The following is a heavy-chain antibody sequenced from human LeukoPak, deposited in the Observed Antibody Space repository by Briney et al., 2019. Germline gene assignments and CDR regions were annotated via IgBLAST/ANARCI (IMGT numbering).Heavy chain of an antibody. V-gene: IGHV3-64*05. J-gene: IGHJ4*02. D-gene: IGHD3-16*01. CDR3: VKIVMAGGYFDY. CDR1: GFTFSSYA. Sequence: GGSLRLPCSASGFTFSSYAMHWPRQAPGKGLEYVSALSSNGATTYYADSVKGRFTISRDNSKNTLYFQMSSLRPEDTAVYYCVKIVMAGGYFDYWGQGTLVTVSS. CDR2: LSSNGATT.